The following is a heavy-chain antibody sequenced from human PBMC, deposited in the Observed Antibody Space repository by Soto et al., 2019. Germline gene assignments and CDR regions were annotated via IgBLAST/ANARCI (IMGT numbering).Heavy chain of an antibody. J-gene: IGHJ4*02. CDR1: GYSFSSYW. V-gene: IGHV5-51*01. CDR2: IYPGDSDT. D-gene: IGHD6-19*01. CDR3: ARLFDTSGRFDY. Sequence: PGESLKISCKGSGYSFSSYWIGWVRQMPGKGLERMGIIYPGDSDTRYSPSFQGQVTISADRSITTTYLQWSGLKASDTAIYYCARLFDTSGRFDYWGQGTLVTVSS.